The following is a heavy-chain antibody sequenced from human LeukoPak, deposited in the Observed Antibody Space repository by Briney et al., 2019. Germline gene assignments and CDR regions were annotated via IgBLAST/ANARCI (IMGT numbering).Heavy chain of an antibody. D-gene: IGHD5-12*01. J-gene: IGHJ4*02. V-gene: IGHV4-61*01. CDR2: IYYSGIT. CDR3: ARDSRGHSGYDLDY. Sequence: SETLSLTCTVSGASVNSGSSYWSWLRPPPGKGLEWIGYIYYSGITNYNPSLKSRVTMSVDTSKNQFSLKLSSVTAADTAIYYCARDSRGHSGYDLDYWGQGTLVTVSS. CDR1: GASVNSGSSY.